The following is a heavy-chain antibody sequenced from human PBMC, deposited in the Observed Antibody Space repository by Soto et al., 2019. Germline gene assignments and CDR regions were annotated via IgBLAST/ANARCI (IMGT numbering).Heavy chain of an antibody. D-gene: IGHD2-15*01. CDR1: GYTLTELS. V-gene: IGHV1-24*01. CDR2: FDPEDGET. J-gene: IGHJ6*02. Sequence: ASVKVSCKVSGYTLTELSMHWVRQAPGKGLEWMGGFDPEDGETIYSPSFQGHVTISADKSISTAYLQWSSLKASDTAMYYCARHGGATHYYYGMDVWGQGTTVTVSS. CDR3: ARHGGATHYYYGMDV.